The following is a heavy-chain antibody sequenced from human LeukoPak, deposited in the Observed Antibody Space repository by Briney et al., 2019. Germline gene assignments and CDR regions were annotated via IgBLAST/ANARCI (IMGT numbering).Heavy chain of an antibody. V-gene: IGHV1-69*13. J-gene: IGHJ4*02. D-gene: IGHD2-21*02. Sequence: SVKLSCKASGGTFSIYAISWVREAPGQGLEWMGGIIPIFGTANYAQKFQGRVTITADESTSTAYMELSSLRAEDTAVYFCASGAYCGGDCYPASGDYWGQGTLVTVSS. CDR3: ASGAYCGGDCYPASGDY. CDR1: GGTFSIYA. CDR2: IIPIFGTA.